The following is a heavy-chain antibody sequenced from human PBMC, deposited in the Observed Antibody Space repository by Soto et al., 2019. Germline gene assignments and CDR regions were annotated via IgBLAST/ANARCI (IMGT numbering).Heavy chain of an antibody. V-gene: IGHV3-30*18. CDR2: ISYDGSNK. J-gene: IGHJ6*02. CDR3: QKEPTRAGLYYYYGMDV. Sequence: GESLKISCAASGFTFSSYGMHWVRQAPGKGLEWVAVISYDGSNKYYADSVKGRFTISRDNSKNTLYLQMNSLRAEETAVYYCQKEPTRAGLYYYYGMDVWGQGTTVTVSS. D-gene: IGHD6-13*01. CDR1: GFTFSSYG.